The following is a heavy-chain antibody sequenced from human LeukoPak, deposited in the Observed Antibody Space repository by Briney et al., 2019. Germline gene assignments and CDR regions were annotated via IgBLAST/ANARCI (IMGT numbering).Heavy chain of an antibody. D-gene: IGHD3-22*01. Sequence: GGSLRLSCAASGFTFSTYAMSWPRQAPGKGLNWASPIRGNGHTTHYADSVKGRFTISRDNSKNTLYLQMNSLRAEDTAVYYCAKDMDDSSGFYSYYHWGQGTLVTVSS. CDR2: IRGNGHTT. V-gene: IGHV3-23*01. CDR3: AKDMDDSSGFYSYYH. CDR1: GFTFSTYA. J-gene: IGHJ1*01.